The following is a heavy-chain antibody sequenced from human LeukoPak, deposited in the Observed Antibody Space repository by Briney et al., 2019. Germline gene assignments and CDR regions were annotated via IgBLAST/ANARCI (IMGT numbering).Heavy chain of an antibody. Sequence: PGGSLRLSCAASGFTFSSYGMHWVRQAPGKGLEWVAFIRYDGSNKYYADSVKGRFTISRDNSKNTLYLQMNGLRAEDTAVYYCAKDAWGSYYYDSSGYSNDAFDIWGQGTMVTVSS. V-gene: IGHV3-30*02. J-gene: IGHJ3*02. CDR1: GFTFSSYG. CDR3: AKDAWGSYYYDSSGYSNDAFDI. CDR2: IRYDGSNK. D-gene: IGHD3-22*01.